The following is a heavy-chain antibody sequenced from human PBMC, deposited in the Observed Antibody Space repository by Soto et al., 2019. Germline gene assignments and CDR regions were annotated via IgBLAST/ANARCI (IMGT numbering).Heavy chain of an antibody. D-gene: IGHD3-10*01. V-gene: IGHV4-30-2*01. CDR3: ASMVRGVYYFDY. Sequence: PSETLSLTCAVSGGSISSGGYPWSWIRQPPGKGLEWIGYIYHSGSTYYNPSLKSRVTISVDRSKNQFSLKLSSVTAADTAVYYCASMVRGVYYFDYWGQGTLVTVSS. CDR2: IYHSGST. J-gene: IGHJ4*02. CDR1: GGSISSGGYP.